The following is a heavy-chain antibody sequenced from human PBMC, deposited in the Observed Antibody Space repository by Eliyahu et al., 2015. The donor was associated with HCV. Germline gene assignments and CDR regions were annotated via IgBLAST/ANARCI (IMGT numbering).Heavy chain of an antibody. CDR3: TKALVRWELLAFDS. CDR2: ITWDSNSI. CDR1: SFXFYDFA. Sequence: EVQLVESGGGLVQPGRSLXLSCAAXSFXFYDFAMHWVRQAPGKGLGWLSGITWDSNSIGYADSVKGRFTISRDNAKNSLYLQMNSLRAEDTALYYCTKALVRWELLAFDSWGQGTLVTVSS. V-gene: IGHV3-9*01. D-gene: IGHD1-26*01. J-gene: IGHJ4*02.